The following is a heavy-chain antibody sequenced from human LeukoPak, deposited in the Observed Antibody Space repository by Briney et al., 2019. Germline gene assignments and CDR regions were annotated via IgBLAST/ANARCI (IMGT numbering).Heavy chain of an antibody. CDR3: AREHIVVVTAIFDY. CDR2: ISSSSSYI. J-gene: IGHJ4*02. Sequence: GGSLRLSCAASGFTFSSYAMSWVRQAPGKGLEWVSSISSSSSYIYYADSVKGRFTISRDNAKNSLYLQMNSLRAEDTAVYYCAREHIVVVTAIFDYWGQGTLVTVSS. D-gene: IGHD2-21*02. V-gene: IGHV3-21*01. CDR1: GFTFSSYA.